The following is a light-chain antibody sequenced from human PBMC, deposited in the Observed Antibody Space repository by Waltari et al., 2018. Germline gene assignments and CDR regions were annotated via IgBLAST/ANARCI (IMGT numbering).Light chain of an antibody. CDR3: ASWDDSLNGHWV. J-gene: IGLJ3*02. CDR1: ASNIGGNL. Sequence: QSVLTQPPSASGTPGQRVTISCSGSASNIGGNLVNWYQQLPGKAPKLPIYRSSLRPSGVPDRVSGSKSGTSASLAISGLQSEDEADYFCASWDDSLNGHWVFGGGTKVTVL. V-gene: IGLV1-44*01. CDR2: RSS.